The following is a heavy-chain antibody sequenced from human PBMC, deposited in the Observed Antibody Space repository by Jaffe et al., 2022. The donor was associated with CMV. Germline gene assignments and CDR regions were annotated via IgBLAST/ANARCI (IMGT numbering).Heavy chain of an antibody. CDR2: INHSGST. CDR1: GGSFSGYY. Sequence: QVQLQQWGAGLLKPSETLSLTCAVYGGSFSGYYWSWIRQPPGKGLEWIGEINHSGSTNYNPSLKSRVTISVDTSKNQFSLKLSSVTAADTAVYYCARAFRASYYYDSSGYYSGVGWFDPWGQGTLVTVSS. CDR3: ARAFRASYYYDSSGYYSGVGWFDP. D-gene: IGHD3-22*01. J-gene: IGHJ5*02. V-gene: IGHV4-34*01.